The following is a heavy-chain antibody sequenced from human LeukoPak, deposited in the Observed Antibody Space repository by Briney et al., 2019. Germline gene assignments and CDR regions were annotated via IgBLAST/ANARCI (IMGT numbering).Heavy chain of an antibody. Sequence: GGSLRLSCTASGFTFGDYAMSWVRQAPGKGLEWVGFIGNLAYGGTPEYDAAVKGRFTISRDKYKSIAYLQMNSLKTEDTGIYYCTSDTGSYLAYYGLDVWGQGTTVTVSS. CDR2: IGNLAYGGTP. D-gene: IGHD1-26*01. CDR1: GFTFGDYA. J-gene: IGHJ6*02. CDR3: TSDTGSYLAYYGLDV. V-gene: IGHV3-49*04.